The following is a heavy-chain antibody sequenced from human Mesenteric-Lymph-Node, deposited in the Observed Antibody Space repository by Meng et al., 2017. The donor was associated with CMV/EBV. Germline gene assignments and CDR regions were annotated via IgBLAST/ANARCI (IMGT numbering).Heavy chain of an antibody. Sequence: GGSLRLSCAASGFSFSDYEINWVRQAPGKGLEWISCINTSGSTTYYADSVKGRFTISRDNAKNSLYLQMNSLRPEDTALYYCAKDWTNLVAGIDYWGPGTLVTVSS. CDR3: AKDWTNLVAGIDY. CDR1: GFSFSDYE. D-gene: IGHD6-19*01. CDR2: INTSGSTT. V-gene: IGHV3-48*03. J-gene: IGHJ4*02.